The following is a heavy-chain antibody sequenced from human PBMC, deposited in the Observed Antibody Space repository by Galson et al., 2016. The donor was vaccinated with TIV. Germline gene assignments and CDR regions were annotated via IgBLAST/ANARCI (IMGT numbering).Heavy chain of an antibody. CDR1: GYTLSEIA. J-gene: IGHJ4*02. Sequence: SVKVSCKVSGYTLSEIAMHWVRQAPGKGLEWMGGFDPEAGRTIYAQEFHGRVTVAEGAATDTAYMEVNNLRSDDTAVYYCATVAWFPGLSLDSWGQGTLVTVSS. D-gene: IGHD3-22*01. CDR3: ATVAWFPGLSLDS. V-gene: IGHV1-24*01. CDR2: FDPEAGRT.